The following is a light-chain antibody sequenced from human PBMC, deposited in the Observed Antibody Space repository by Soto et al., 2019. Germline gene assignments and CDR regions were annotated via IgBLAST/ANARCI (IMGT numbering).Light chain of an antibody. CDR1: SSDVGGYNY. CDR2: DVS. J-gene: IGLJ2*01. V-gene: IGLV2-14*01. CDR3: SSYTSSSTPVV. Sequence: QSALTQPASVSGSPGQSITISCTGTSSDVGGYNYVSWYQQHPGKAPKLMIYDVSNRPSGVSNRFSGSKSGNTASLTISGIQAEDEADYYCSSYTSSSTPVVFGGGTKLTV.